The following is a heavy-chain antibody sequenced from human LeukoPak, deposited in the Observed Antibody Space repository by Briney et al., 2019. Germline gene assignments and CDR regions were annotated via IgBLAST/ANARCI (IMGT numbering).Heavy chain of an antibody. Sequence: PSQTLSLTRTVSGGSISSGDYYWSWIRQPPGKGLEWIGYIYHSGSTYYNPSLKSRVTISVDTSKNQFSLKLSSVTAADTAVYYCARIVTFGGVIVMRARAFDIWGQGTMVTVSS. J-gene: IGHJ3*02. CDR2: IYHSGST. D-gene: IGHD3-16*02. CDR3: ARIVTFGGVIVMRARAFDI. V-gene: IGHV4-30-4*01. CDR1: GGSISSGDYY.